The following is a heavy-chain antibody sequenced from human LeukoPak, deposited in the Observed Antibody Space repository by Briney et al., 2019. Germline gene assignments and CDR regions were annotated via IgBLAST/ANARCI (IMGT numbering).Heavy chain of an antibody. CDR2: ISAYNGNT. D-gene: IGHD3-16*02. V-gene: IGHV1-18*01. CDR3: ARDHDYVWGSYRYVSNY. J-gene: IGHJ4*02. Sequence: ASVKVSCKATGSTFTSYGISSVRQAPGQGLEWMGRISAYNGNTNYAQKLQGRVTMTTDTSTSTAYMELRSLRSDDTAVYYCARDHDYVWGSYRYVSNYWGQRTLVTVSS. CDR1: GSTFTSYG.